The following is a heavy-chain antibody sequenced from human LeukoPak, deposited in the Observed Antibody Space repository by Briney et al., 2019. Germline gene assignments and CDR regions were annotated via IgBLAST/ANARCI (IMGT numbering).Heavy chain of an antibody. CDR3: ARRGGNQLLYRFDP. D-gene: IGHD2-2*02. Sequence: ASVKVSCKASGYTFTTYNINWVRQAPGQGLEWMGWISGYNGNTNYAQKLQGRVTMTTDTSTSTAYMELRSLRSDDTAVYYCARRGGNQLLYRFDPWGQGTLVTVSS. CDR2: ISGYNGNT. J-gene: IGHJ5*02. CDR1: GYTFTTYN. V-gene: IGHV1-18*01.